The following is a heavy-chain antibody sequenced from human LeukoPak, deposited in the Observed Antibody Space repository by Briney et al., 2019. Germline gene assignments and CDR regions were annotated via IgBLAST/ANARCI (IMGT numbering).Heavy chain of an antibody. CDR1: GFTFSSYS. V-gene: IGHV3-48*02. CDR3: ARGEEWELSPIDY. CDR2: ISSSSTI. D-gene: IGHD1-26*01. J-gene: IGHJ4*02. Sequence: GGSLRLSCAASGFTFSSYSMNWVRQAPGKGLEWVSYISSSSTIYYADSVKGRFTISRDNAKNSLYLQMNSLRDEDTAVYYCARGEEWELSPIDYWGQGTLVTVSS.